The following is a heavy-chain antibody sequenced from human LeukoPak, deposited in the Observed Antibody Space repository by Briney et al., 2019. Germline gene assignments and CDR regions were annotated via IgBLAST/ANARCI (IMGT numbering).Heavy chain of an antibody. Sequence: GGSLRLSCAASGFTFSNAWMSWVRQAPGKGLEWVGRIKSKTDGGTTDYAAPVKGRSTISRDDSKNTLYLQMNSLKTEDTAVYYCTTGIAVAGKLGFDYWGQGTLVTVSS. D-gene: IGHD6-19*01. J-gene: IGHJ4*02. V-gene: IGHV3-15*01. CDR1: GFTFSNAW. CDR3: TTGIAVAGKLGFDY. CDR2: IKSKTDGGTT.